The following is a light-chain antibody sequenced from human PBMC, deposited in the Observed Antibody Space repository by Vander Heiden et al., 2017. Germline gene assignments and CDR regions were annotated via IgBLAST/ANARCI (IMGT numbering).Light chain of an antibody. CDR2: DDR. CDR3: QVWDSSSDHPV. J-gene: IGLJ2*01. Sequence: SVLTQPPSVSVAPGNTASNSCRGNNIGSKSVHWYQQKAGQAPVLVVYDDRDRHSGSPERFSGSNSENTATLTSSRVEAEDEADYYCQVWDSSSDHPVFGGGTKLTVL. CDR1: NIGSKS. V-gene: IGLV3-21*03.